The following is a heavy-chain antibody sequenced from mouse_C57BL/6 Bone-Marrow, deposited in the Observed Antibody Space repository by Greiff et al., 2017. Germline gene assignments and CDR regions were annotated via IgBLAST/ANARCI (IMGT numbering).Heavy chain of an antibody. CDR1: GFTFSDYG. V-gene: IGHV5-17*01. Sequence: EVQGVESGGGLVKPGGSLKLSCAASGFTFSDYGMHWVRQAPEKGLEWVAYISSGSSTIYYADTVKGRFTISRDNAKNTLFLQMTSLRSEDTAMYYCAKALGYYAMDYWGQGTSVTVSS. CDR3: AKALGYYAMDY. J-gene: IGHJ4*01. D-gene: IGHD4-1*01. CDR2: ISSGSSTI.